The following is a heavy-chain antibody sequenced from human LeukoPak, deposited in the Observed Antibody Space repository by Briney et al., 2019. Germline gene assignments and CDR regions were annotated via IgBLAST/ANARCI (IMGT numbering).Heavy chain of an antibody. Sequence: SSETLSLTCTVSGGSISSSSYYWGWIRQPPWKGLEWIGSIYYSGSTYYNPSLKSRVTISVDTSKNQFSLKLSSVTAADTAVYYCALLAYCGGDCYSNAFDIWGQGTMVTVSS. CDR2: IYYSGST. D-gene: IGHD2-21*02. CDR1: GGSISSSSYY. J-gene: IGHJ3*02. CDR3: ALLAYCGGDCYSNAFDI. V-gene: IGHV4-39*01.